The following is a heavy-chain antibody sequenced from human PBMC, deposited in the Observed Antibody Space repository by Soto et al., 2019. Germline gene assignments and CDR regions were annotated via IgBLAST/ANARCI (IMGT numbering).Heavy chain of an antibody. V-gene: IGHV1-8*01. Sequence: ASGNVSCKASGYTFTIYDINWVRQATGQGLEWMGWMNPNSGNTGYAQKFQGRVTMTRNTSISTAYMELSSLRSEDTAVYYCARAPLPDYDFWSGYYYYYGMDVWGEGTTVTVSS. CDR1: GYTFTIYD. CDR2: MNPNSGNT. CDR3: ARAPLPDYDFWSGYYYYYGMDV. J-gene: IGHJ6*04. D-gene: IGHD3-3*01.